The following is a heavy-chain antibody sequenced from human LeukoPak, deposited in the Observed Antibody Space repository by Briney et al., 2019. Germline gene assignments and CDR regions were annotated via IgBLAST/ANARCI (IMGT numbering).Heavy chain of an antibody. CDR2: ISSSSSYI. D-gene: IGHD6-19*01. Sequence: LGGSLRLSCAASGLTFSSYSMNWVRQAPGKGLEWVSSISSSSSYIYYADSVKGRFTISRDNAKNSLYLQMNSLRAEDTAVYYCASMLLGGSGWYDYWGQGTLVTVSS. CDR3: ASMLLGGSGWYDY. V-gene: IGHV3-21*01. J-gene: IGHJ4*02. CDR1: GLTFSSYS.